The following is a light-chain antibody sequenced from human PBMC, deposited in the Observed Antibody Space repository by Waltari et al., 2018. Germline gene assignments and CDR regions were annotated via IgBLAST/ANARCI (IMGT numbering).Light chain of an antibody. J-gene: IGKJ3*01. CDR2: AAS. CDR1: QGISSW. V-gene: IGKV1-12*01. CDR3: QQANSFPF. Sequence: DIQMTQSPSSVSASVGDRVTITCRSSQGISSWLAWYQQKPGKAPKPLFCAASRLQSGVASRFRGSRYGTDFTLPISSLQPEDFATYYCQQANSFPFFGPGTKVDIK.